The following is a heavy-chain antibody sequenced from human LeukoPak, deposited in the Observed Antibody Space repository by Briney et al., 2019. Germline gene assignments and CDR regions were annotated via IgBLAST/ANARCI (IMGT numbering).Heavy chain of an antibody. CDR3: ARDLLVGGIAAADFDY. Sequence: ASVKVSCKASGYTFTSYDINWVRQAPGQGLEWMGWISAYNGNTNYAQKVQGRVTMTTDTSTSTAYMELRSLRSDDTAVYYCARDLLVGGIAAADFDYWGQGTLVTVSS. J-gene: IGHJ4*02. CDR1: GYTFTSYD. D-gene: IGHD6-13*01. CDR2: ISAYNGNT. V-gene: IGHV1-18*01.